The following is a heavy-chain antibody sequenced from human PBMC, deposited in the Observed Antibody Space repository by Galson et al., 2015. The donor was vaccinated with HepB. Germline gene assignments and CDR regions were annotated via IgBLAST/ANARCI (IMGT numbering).Heavy chain of an antibody. V-gene: IGHV3-72*01. Sequence: SLRLSCAASGFTFSDYYMEWVRQAPGKGLEWVGRVRHKARRYTTAYVTSVEGRFTISRDDSKNSLYLQMDSLKTEGTAVYDCSRTLPGMDLDNWGQGTLVTVSS. CDR1: GFTFSDYY. CDR2: VRHKARRYTT. J-gene: IGHJ4*02. CDR3: SRTLPGMDLDN.